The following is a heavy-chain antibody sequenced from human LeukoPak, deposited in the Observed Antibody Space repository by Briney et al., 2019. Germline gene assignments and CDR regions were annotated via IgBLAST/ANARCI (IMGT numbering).Heavy chain of an antibody. CDR1: GFTFSTYA. CDR3: AKAASGNWNDVSDY. J-gene: IGHJ4*02. D-gene: IGHD1-1*01. V-gene: IGHV3-23*01. Sequence: AGGSLRLSCAASGFTFSTYAMSWVRQAPGKGLEWVSAIGGRGVSTSYADSVRGRFTTSRDNSKNTLYLQMNSLRAEDTAVYYCAKAASGNWNDVSDYWGQGTLVTVSS. CDR2: IGGRGVST.